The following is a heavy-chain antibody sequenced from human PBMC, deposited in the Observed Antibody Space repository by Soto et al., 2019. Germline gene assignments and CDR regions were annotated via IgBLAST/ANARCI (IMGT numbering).Heavy chain of an antibody. CDR1: GYTFSTYD. D-gene: IGHD4-17*01. V-gene: IGHV1-8*01. J-gene: IGHJ5*02. CDR2: MNPNTGNT. Sequence: QVQLVQSGAEVKRPGASVKVSCQASGYTFSTYDINWVRQASGQGLEWMGRMNPNTGNTTYAQKFQGRVNMTRNTSTSTAYMELSSLKSEDTAVYFCARDDYGVSGFDPWGQGTLVTISS. CDR3: ARDDYGVSGFDP.